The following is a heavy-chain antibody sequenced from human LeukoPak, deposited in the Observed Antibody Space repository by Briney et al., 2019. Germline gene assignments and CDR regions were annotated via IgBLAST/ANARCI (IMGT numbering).Heavy chain of an antibody. CDR1: GYTFTDYY. J-gene: IGHJ4*02. V-gene: IGHV1-69-2*01. Sequence: ASVKVSCKASGYTFTDYYMHWVQQAPGKGLEWMGRVDPEDGETIYAEKFQGRVTITADTYTDTAYMELSSLRSEDTAVYYCATGLLVGATSWGQGTLVTVSS. D-gene: IGHD1-26*01. CDR3: ATGLLVGATS. CDR2: VDPEDGET.